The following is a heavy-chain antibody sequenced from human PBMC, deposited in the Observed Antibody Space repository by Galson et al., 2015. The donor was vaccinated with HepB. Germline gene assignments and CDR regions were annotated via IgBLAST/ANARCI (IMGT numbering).Heavy chain of an antibody. D-gene: IGHD3-22*01. CDR3: AKEGSQYLLPYYDY. J-gene: IGHJ4*02. CDR2: ISGSGLST. Sequence: SLRLSCAASGFGFSSYAMSWVRQAPGKGLEFVSTISGSGLSTYQADSVRGRFTISRDNSKNTLYLQMNSLRAEDTAVYYCAKEGSQYLLPYYDYWGQGTLVTVSS. V-gene: IGHV3-23*01. CDR1: GFGFSSYA.